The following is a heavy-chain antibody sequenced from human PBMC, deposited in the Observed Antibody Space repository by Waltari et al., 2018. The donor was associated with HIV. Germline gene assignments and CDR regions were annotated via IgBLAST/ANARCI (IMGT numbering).Heavy chain of an antibody. CDR2: IDPDSGLA. Sequence: QVQLVQSGAEVKKPGASVTVSCKASGYTFSGHYIYWVRQPPGQGLEWLGRIDPDSGLANYAQTFQGRVTMTRAKSIGTVYLKLSGLRSDDTALYYCARMYYGSWFTMADYGLDVWGQGTTVTVSS. D-gene: IGHD3-10*01. CDR1: GYTFSGHY. V-gene: IGHV1-2*06. J-gene: IGHJ6*02. CDR3: ARMYYGSWFTMADYGLDV.